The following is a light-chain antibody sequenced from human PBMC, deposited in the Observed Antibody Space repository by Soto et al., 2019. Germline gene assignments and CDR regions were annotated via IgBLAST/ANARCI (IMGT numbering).Light chain of an antibody. CDR3: QQYDTLLT. J-gene: IGKJ4*01. V-gene: IGKV3D-15*01. CDR1: QSVSSN. Sequence: EIVMTQSPATLSVSPGERATLSCRASQSVSSNLAWYQQKPGQAPRLLIYGASSRATGIPDRFSGSGSGTDFTFTISSLQPEDIATYYCQQYDTLLTFGGGTKVDI. CDR2: GAS.